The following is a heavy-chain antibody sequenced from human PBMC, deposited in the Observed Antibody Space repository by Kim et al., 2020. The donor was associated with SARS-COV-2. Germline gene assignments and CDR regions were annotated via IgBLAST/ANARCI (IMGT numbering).Heavy chain of an antibody. CDR2: IGGRGDST. CDR1: GVSFESYA. V-gene: IGHV3-23*01. Sequence: GGSLRLSCEVSGVSFESYAMNWVRQAPGRGLEWVSSIGGRGDSTYYADSLKGRFTTSRDNARNTVYLDMSNLRADDTAVYYCTNCPYNNSYFDSLGYDDYWGQGTLVTVSS. D-gene: IGHD3-22*01. CDR3: TNCPYNNSYFDSLGYDDY. J-gene: IGHJ4*02.